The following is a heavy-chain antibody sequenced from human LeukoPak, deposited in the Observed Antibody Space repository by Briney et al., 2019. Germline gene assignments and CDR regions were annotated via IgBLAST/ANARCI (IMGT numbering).Heavy chain of an antibody. D-gene: IGHD6-19*01. V-gene: IGHV3-74*01. CDR2: INSDGSST. CDR1: GFTFSSYW. J-gene: IGHJ4*02. Sequence: AGGSLRLSCAASGFTFSSYWMHWVRQAPGKGLVWVSRINSDGSSTSYADSVKGRFTISRDNAKNTLYLQMNSLRAEDTAVYYCARARGSGPGAYFDYWGQGTLVTVSS. CDR3: ARARGSGPGAYFDY.